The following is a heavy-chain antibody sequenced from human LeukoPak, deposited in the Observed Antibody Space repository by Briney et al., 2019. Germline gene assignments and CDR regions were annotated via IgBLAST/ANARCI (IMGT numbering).Heavy chain of an antibody. CDR1: GYSFTSYW. D-gene: IGHD7-27*01. Sequence: GESLKISCKGSGYSFTSYWISWVRQTPGKGLEWMGRIDPSDSYTNYSPSFQGHVNISADESINTAYLQWSSLKASDTAMYYCARLGSNNYFDPWGQGTLVTVSS. CDR2: IDPSDSYT. V-gene: IGHV5-10-1*01. J-gene: IGHJ5*02. CDR3: ARLGSNNYFDP.